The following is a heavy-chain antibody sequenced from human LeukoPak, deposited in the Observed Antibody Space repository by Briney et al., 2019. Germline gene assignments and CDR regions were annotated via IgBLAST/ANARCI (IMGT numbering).Heavy chain of an antibody. Sequence: SETLSLACTVSGGSISSSSYYWGWIRQPPGKGLQWIGSINYSGNTYYNPSLKSRVTISVDTSKNQFSLKLSSVTAADTAVYYCARVYSGWYRDWGQGTLVTVSS. CDR2: INYSGNT. V-gene: IGHV4-39*07. J-gene: IGHJ4*02. D-gene: IGHD6-19*01. CDR1: GGSISSSSYY. CDR3: ARVYSGWYRD.